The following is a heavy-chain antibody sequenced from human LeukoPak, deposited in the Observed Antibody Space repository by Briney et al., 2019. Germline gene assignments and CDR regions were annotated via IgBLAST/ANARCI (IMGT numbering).Heavy chain of an antibody. J-gene: IGHJ4*02. Sequence: ASVKVSCKASGYTFTGYYMHWVRQAPGQGLEWMGRINPNGGGTNYAQKFQGRVTMTRDTSISTAYMELSRLRSDDTAVYYCARGTDSSGYYSGDYWGQGTLVTVSS. CDR2: INPNGGGT. V-gene: IGHV1-2*06. CDR3: ARGTDSSGYYSGDY. CDR1: GYTFTGYY. D-gene: IGHD3-22*01.